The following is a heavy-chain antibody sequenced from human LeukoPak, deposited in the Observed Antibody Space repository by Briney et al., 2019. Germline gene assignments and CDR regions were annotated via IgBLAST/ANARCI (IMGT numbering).Heavy chain of an antibody. D-gene: IGHD3-9*01. J-gene: IGHJ4*02. Sequence: GGSLRLSCAASGFTVSSNYMSWVRQAPGKGLEWVSVIYSGGSTYYADSVKGRFTISRDNAKNSLYLHMNSLRAEDTVLYYCARDIGLWDILTGYPYWGQGTLVTVSS. CDR2: IYSGGST. CDR3: ARDIGLWDILTGYPY. V-gene: IGHV3-53*01. CDR1: GFTVSSNY.